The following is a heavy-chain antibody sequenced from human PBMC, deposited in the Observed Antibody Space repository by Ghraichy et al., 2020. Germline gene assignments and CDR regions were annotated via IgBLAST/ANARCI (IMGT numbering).Heavy chain of an antibody. V-gene: IGHV4-34*01. CDR1: GGSFSGYY. Sequence: SETLSLTCAVYGGSFSGYYWSWIRQPPGKGLEWIGEINHSGSTNYNPSLKSRVTISVDTSKNQFSLKLSSVTAADTAVYYCARLMVRGVFAYYYGMDVWGQGTTVTVSS. CDR3: ARLMVRGVFAYYYGMDV. CDR2: INHSGST. J-gene: IGHJ6*02. D-gene: IGHD3-10*01.